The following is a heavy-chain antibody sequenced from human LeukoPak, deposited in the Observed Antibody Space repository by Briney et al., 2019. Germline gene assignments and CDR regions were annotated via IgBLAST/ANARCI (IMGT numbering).Heavy chain of an antibody. CDR3: AIDSGRTAKSLFDP. CDR2: ISGSGGST. Sequence: AGGSLRLSCAASGFTFSSYAMSWVRQAPGKGLEWVSAISGSGGSTYYADSVKGRFTISRDNSKNTLYLQMNSLRAEDTAVYYCAIDSGRTAKSLFDPWGQGTLVTVSS. V-gene: IGHV3-23*01. D-gene: IGHD2-15*01. CDR1: GFTFSSYA. J-gene: IGHJ5*02.